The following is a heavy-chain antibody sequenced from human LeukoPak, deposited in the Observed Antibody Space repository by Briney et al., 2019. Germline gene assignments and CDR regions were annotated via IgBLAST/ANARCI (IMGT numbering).Heavy chain of an antibody. J-gene: IGHJ6*03. CDR1: GFTFSSYN. CDR3: ARDGEESYNYYYMDV. Sequence: PGGSLRLSCAASGFTFSSYNMNWVRQAPGKGLEWVSYITSSSSTIYYADSVKGRFTISRDNAKNSLYLQMNSLRDEDTAVYYCARDGEESYNYYYMDVWGKGTTVTVSS. CDR2: ITSSSSTI. D-gene: IGHD3-10*01. V-gene: IGHV3-48*02.